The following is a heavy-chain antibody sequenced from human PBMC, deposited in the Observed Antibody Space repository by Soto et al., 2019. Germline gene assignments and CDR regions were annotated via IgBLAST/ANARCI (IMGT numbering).Heavy chain of an antibody. CDR1: GFTFSSYA. CDR2: ISGSGGAT. V-gene: IGHV3-23*01. J-gene: IGHJ6*02. Sequence: GGSLRLSCAASGFTFSSYAMSWVRQAPGKGLEWVSAISGSGGATYYADSVKGRFTISRAKTKNPLYQERICLRSEEIAVYYRANVKPPPDTSFGVVILDRMNVCRQGSTVTVSS. CDR3: ANVKPPPDTSFGVVILDRMNV. D-gene: IGHD3-3*01.